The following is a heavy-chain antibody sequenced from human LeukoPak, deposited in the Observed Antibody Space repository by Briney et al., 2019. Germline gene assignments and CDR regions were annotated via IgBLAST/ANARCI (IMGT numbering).Heavy chain of an antibody. J-gene: IGHJ2*01. CDR3: SAGYYDSSGYFDL. D-gene: IGHD3-22*01. Sequence: SETLSLTCAVYGGSFSGYYWSWIRQPPGKGLEWIGEINHSGSTNYNPSLKSRVTISVDTSKSQFSLKLSSVTAADTAVYYCSAGYYDSSGYFDLWGRGTLVTVSS. CDR2: INHSGST. CDR1: GGSFSGYY. V-gene: IGHV4-34*01.